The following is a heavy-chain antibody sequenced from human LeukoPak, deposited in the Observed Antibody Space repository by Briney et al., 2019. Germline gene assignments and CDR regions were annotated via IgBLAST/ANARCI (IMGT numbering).Heavy chain of an antibody. CDR2: IKQDGSEK. V-gene: IGHV3-7*01. D-gene: IGHD3-10*02. J-gene: IGHJ6*04. CDR1: GFTFSTYR. Sequence: GGSLRLSCAASGFTFSTYRMSWVRQAPGKALEWVANIKQDGSEKHYVDSVKGRFTISRDNAKNSLYLQMSSLRAEDTAVYYCAELGITMIGGVWGKGTTVTISS. CDR3: AELGITMIGGV.